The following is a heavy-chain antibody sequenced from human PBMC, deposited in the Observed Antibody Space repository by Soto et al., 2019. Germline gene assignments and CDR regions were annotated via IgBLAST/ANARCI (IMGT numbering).Heavy chain of an antibody. CDR2: IYHSGST. Sequence: PSETLSLTCAVSGGSISSSNWWSWVRQPPGKGLEWIGEIYHSGSTNYNPSLKSRVTISVDKSKNQFSLKLSSVAAADTAVYYCAAGKSIAARPGPFDYWGQGTLVTVSS. CDR3: AAGKSIAARPGPFDY. J-gene: IGHJ4*02. CDR1: GGSISSSNW. D-gene: IGHD6-6*01. V-gene: IGHV4-4*02.